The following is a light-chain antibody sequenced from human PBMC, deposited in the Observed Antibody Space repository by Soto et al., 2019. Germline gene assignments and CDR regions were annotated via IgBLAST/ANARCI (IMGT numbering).Light chain of an antibody. V-gene: IGKV1-39*01. Sequence: DIQMTQSPSSPSASVGDRVIITCRASQSISTYLNWYQQKPGKAPKLLIYAASSLQSGVPSRFSGSGSGTDFTLTISSLQPEDFATYYCQQYNSYSPTFGQGTRVEIK. CDR3: QQYNSYSPT. CDR2: AAS. CDR1: QSISTY. J-gene: IGKJ1*01.